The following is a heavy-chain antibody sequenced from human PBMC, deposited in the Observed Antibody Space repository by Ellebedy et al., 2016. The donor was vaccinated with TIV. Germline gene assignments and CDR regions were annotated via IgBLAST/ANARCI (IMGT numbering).Heavy chain of an antibody. Sequence: ASVKVFCKASGYTFTSYDIKWVRQATGQGLEWMGWMNPNSGNTGYAQKFQGRVTMTRNTSISTAYMELSSLRSEDTAVYYCARGYYDFWSGYYYYYYGMDVWGQGTTVTVSS. V-gene: IGHV1-8*01. CDR3: ARGYYDFWSGYYYYYYGMDV. J-gene: IGHJ6*02. D-gene: IGHD3-3*01. CDR2: MNPNSGNT. CDR1: GYTFTSYD.